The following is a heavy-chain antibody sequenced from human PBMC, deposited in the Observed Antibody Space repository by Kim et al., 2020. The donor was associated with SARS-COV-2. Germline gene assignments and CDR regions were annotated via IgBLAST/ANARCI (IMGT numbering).Heavy chain of an antibody. CDR1: GDTFSSYA. D-gene: IGHD6-6*01. CDR2: IIPIFGTA. CDR3: ARDAEYSSDETYFQH. Sequence: SVKVSCKASGDTFSSYAISWVRQAPGQGLEWMGGIIPIFGTANYAQKFQGRVTITADESTSTAYMELSSLRSEDTAVYYCARDAEYSSDETYFQHWGQGTLVTVSS. J-gene: IGHJ1*01. V-gene: IGHV1-69*13.